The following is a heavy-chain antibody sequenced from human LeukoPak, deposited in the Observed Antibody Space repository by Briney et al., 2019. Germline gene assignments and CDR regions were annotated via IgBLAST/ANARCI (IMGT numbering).Heavy chain of an antibody. CDR2: ISYDGSNK. CDR1: GFTFSSYG. J-gene: IGHJ4*02. V-gene: IGHV3-30*18. Sequence: PGRSLRLSCAASGFTFSSYGMHWVRQAPGKGLEWVAFISYDGSNKYYADSVKGRFTISRDNSKNTLFLQMNSLRAEDTAVYYCAKDQDFGVFGAVRWIDLPYWGQGTLVTVSS. D-gene: IGHD3-3*01. CDR3: AKDQDFGVFGAVRWIDLPY.